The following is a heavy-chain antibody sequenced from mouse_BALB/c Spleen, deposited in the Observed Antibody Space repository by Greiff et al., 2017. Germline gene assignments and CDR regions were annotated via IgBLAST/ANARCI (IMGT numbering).Heavy chain of an antibody. Sequence: QVQLQQPGAELVRPGASVKLSCKASGYTFTSYWMNWVKQRPEQGLEWIGRIDPYDSETHYNQKFKDKAILTVDKSSSTAYMQLSSLTSEDSAVYYCARSPSRSTMITISFAYWGQGTLVTVSA. CDR2: IDPYDSET. D-gene: IGHD2-4*01. J-gene: IGHJ3*01. CDR3: ARSPSRSTMITISFAY. CDR1: GYTFTSYW. V-gene: IGHV1-52*01.